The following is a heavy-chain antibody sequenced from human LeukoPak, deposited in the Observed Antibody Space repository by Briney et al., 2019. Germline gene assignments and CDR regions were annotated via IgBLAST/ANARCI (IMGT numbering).Heavy chain of an antibody. V-gene: IGHV4-38-2*02. CDR1: GYSSSSGYY. D-gene: IGHD5-18*01. Sequence: SGTLSLTCTVSGYSSSSGYYWGWIRQPPGKGPEWIGSIYHSGSTYYNPSLKGRVSISVDTSKNQFSLKLSSVTAADTAVYYCARGEYSYASYWGQGTLVTVSS. CDR2: IYHSGST. J-gene: IGHJ4*02. CDR3: ARGEYSYASY.